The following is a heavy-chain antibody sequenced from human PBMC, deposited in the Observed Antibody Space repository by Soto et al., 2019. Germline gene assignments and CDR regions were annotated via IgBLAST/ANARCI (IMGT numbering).Heavy chain of an antibody. V-gene: IGHV3-7*01. J-gene: IGHJ6*02. Sequence: PGGSLRLSCAASGFAFRSYWMTWVRQAPGKGLEWVANIKQDGSEEYYVDSVKGRFTISRDNTKTSLYLQMSSLRVEDTAVYYCARVRSSNNRDYFYGMDVWDQGTTVTVSS. CDR1: GFAFRSYW. D-gene: IGHD6-13*01. CDR2: IKQDGSEE. CDR3: ARVRSSNNRDYFYGMDV.